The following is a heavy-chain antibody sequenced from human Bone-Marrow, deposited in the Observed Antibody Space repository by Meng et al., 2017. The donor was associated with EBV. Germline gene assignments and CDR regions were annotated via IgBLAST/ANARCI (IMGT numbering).Heavy chain of an antibody. V-gene: IGHV1-2*06. CDR1: GYTFTGHY. Sequence: QWQVVESGAEVTKPGASVKVSCKPSGYTFTGHYMHWVRQAPGQGLEWMGRIDPNSGGADYAQKFQGGVTMTRDTSISTFYMELSRLTSDDTAVYFCARASDYGNDLDYWGQGTLVTVSS. J-gene: IGHJ4*02. D-gene: IGHD4-11*01. CDR2: IDPNSGGA. CDR3: ARASDYGNDLDY.